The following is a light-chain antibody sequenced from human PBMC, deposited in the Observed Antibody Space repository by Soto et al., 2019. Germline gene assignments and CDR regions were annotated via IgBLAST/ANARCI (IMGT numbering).Light chain of an antibody. CDR1: SSNIGAGYG. J-gene: IGLJ3*02. Sequence: QAVVTQPPSVSGAPGQRVSISCSGSSSNIGAGYGVHWYQQLPGTAPKLGIYGNSNRPSGVSDRFSGSKSGSSASLAITGLQAEDEADYYCQSYDNSLSAWVFGGGTKLTVL. CDR3: QSYDNSLSAWV. CDR2: GNS. V-gene: IGLV1-40*01.